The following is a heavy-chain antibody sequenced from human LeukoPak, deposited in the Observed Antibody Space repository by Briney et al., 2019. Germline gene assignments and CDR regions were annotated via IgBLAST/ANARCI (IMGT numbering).Heavy chain of an antibody. CDR3: ARNVPNSGSYYAFDF. CDR1: GGSISSGSHY. Sequence: SETLSLTCTVSGGSISSGSHYWDWIRQPPGKGLEWIGSFYYSGSPYYNPSLKRRVTISVDTSKNQFSLNLSSVTAAGTAVYYCARNVPNSGSYYAFDFWGQGTLVTVSS. D-gene: IGHD1-26*01. CDR2: FYYSGSP. J-gene: IGHJ4*02. V-gene: IGHV4-39*01.